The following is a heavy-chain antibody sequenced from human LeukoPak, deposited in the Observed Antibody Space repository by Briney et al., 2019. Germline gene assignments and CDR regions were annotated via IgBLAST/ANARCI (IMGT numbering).Heavy chain of an antibody. J-gene: IGHJ4*02. D-gene: IGHD1-20*01. CDR2: GHYTGST. CDR1: GDSINNYY. V-gene: IGHV4-59*08. CDR3: ARHGGRYNWSPSD. Sequence: SETLSLTCTVSGDSINNYYWNWIRQPPGKGLEWIGYGHYTGSTYKNPSLNSRVAFSVDTSKNQFSLKLSSVTAADTAVYFCARHGGRYNWSPSDWGQGTLVTVSS.